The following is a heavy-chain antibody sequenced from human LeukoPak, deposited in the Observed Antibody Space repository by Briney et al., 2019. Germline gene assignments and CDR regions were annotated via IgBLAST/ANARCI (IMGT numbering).Heavy chain of an antibody. Sequence: ASVKVSCKASGYTFTSYGTSWVRQAPGQGLEWMGWISAYNGNTNYAQKLQGRVTMTTDTSTSTAYMELRSLRSDDTAVYYCAREKTYYYNSSGYYGGAGFDYWGQGTLVTVSS. CDR2: ISAYNGNT. V-gene: IGHV1-18*01. CDR3: AREKTYYYNSSGYYGGAGFDY. D-gene: IGHD3-22*01. CDR1: GYTFTSYG. J-gene: IGHJ4*02.